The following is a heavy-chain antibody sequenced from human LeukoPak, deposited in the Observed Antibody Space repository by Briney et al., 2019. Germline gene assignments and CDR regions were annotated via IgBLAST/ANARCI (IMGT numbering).Heavy chain of an antibody. D-gene: IGHD6-19*01. J-gene: IGHJ3*02. CDR1: GGSISTYY. CDR2: IYYSGST. Sequence: SETLSLTCTVSGGSISTYYWSWIPQRPGKGLEWIGNIYYSGSTNYNPSLKSRVTISVDTSKNQFSLKLSSVTAADTAIYYCARPYSSGWRGAFDIWGQETMVTVSS. V-gene: IGHV4-59*08. CDR3: ARPYSSGWRGAFDI.